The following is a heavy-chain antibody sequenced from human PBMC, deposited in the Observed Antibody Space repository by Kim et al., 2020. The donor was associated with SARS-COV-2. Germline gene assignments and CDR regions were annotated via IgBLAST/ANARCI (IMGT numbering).Heavy chain of an antibody. CDR3: ARGPTFCSSTSCPPNYYYYYMDV. D-gene: IGHD2-2*01. V-gene: IGHV4-31*03. CDR1: GGSISSGGYY. J-gene: IGHJ6*03. CDR2: IYYSGST. Sequence: SETLSLTCTVSGGSISSGGYYWSLIRQHPGKGLEWIGYIYYSGSTYYNPSLKSRVTISVDTSKNQFSLKLSSVTAADTAVYYCARGPTFCSSTSCPPNYYYYYMDVWGKGTTVTVSS.